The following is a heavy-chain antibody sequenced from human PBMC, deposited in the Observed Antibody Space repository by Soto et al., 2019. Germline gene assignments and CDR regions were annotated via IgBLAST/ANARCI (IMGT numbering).Heavy chain of an antibody. Sequence: GGSLRLSCAASGFTFDDYAMHWVRQAPGKGLEWVSGISWNSGSIGYADSVKGRFTISRDNAKNSLYLQMNSLRAEDTALYYCAKDIHGDNYYYYMDVWGKGTTVTVSS. CDR3: AKDIHGDNYYYYMDV. CDR2: ISWNSGSI. CDR1: GFTFDDYA. J-gene: IGHJ6*03. V-gene: IGHV3-9*01. D-gene: IGHD4-17*01.